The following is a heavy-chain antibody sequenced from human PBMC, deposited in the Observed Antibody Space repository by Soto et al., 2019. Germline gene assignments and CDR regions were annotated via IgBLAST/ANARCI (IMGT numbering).Heavy chain of an antibody. J-gene: IGHJ6*02. D-gene: IGHD3-10*01. V-gene: IGHV4-59*08. CDR1: GCSISSYY. Sequence: QVQLQESGPGLVKPSETLSLSCTCSGCSISSYYWSWFRQSPGKRMEWIGYVHHSWGSSYNPSLLSRVAISLDTSKRQFALDVTSVTSTDTALYYCARQGFGPLHGLVDVWGQGTTVTVSS. CDR2: VHHSWGS. CDR3: ARQGFGPLHGLVDV.